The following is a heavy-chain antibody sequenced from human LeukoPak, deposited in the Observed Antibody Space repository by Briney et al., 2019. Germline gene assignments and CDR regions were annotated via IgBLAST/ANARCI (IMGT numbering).Heavy chain of an antibody. D-gene: IGHD6-13*01. CDR1: GFTFSSYW. CDR3: TGHHQAYSRTY. Sequence: GGSLRLSCAASGFTFSSYWMHWVRQAPGKGRVRVSRISTDASSTTYADSVKGRFTISRDNAKDTLYLQMNSLRAEDTAVYYCTGHHQAYSRTYWGQGTLVTVSS. CDR2: ISTDASST. V-gene: IGHV3-74*01. J-gene: IGHJ4*02.